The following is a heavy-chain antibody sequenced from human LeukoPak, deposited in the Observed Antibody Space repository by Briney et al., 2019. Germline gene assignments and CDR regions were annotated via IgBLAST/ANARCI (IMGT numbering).Heavy chain of an antibody. CDR3: ARDYSGSYYALEY. Sequence: PGGSLRLSCAASGFTFDDYAMHWVRQAPGKGLEWVSGISWNSGSIGYADSVKGRFTISRDNAKNSLYLQMNSLRAEDTAVYYCARDYSGSYYALEYWGQGTLVTVSS. D-gene: IGHD1-26*01. J-gene: IGHJ4*02. CDR2: ISWNSGSI. CDR1: GFTFDDYA. V-gene: IGHV3-9*01.